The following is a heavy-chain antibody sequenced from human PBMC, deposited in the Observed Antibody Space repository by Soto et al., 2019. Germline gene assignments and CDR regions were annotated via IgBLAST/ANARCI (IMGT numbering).Heavy chain of an antibody. CDR2: IYYSGST. CDR1: GGSVSNGAYY. CDR3: ARVEGYCSSTSCRNWFDP. Sequence: SETLSLTCTVSGGSVSNGAYYWSWIRQPPGKGLELIGYIYYSGSTTYNPSLKSRVTISVDTSKNQFSLKLSSVTAADTAVYYCARVEGYCSSTSCRNWFDPWGQGTLVTVSS. D-gene: IGHD2-2*01. V-gene: IGHV4-61*08. J-gene: IGHJ5*02.